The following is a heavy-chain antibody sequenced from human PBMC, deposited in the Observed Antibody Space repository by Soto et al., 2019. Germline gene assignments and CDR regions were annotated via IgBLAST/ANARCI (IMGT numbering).Heavy chain of an antibody. V-gene: IGHV3-33*01. CDR1: GFTFSSYG. J-gene: IGHJ6*03. Sequence: QVQLVESGGGVVQPGRSLRLSCAASGFTFSSYGMHWVRQAPGKGLEWVAVIWYDGSNKYYADSVKGRFTISRDNSKNTLYLQMNSLRAEDTAVYYCARAFNGSGSRYYYYYYMDVWGKGTTVTVSS. CDR2: IWYDGSNK. CDR3: ARAFNGSGSRYYYYYYMDV. D-gene: IGHD3-10*01.